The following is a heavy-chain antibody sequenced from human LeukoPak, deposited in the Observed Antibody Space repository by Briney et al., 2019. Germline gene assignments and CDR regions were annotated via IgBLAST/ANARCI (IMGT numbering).Heavy chain of an antibody. V-gene: IGHV3-20*04. D-gene: IGHD2-15*01. Sequence: SGGSLRLSCAASGFTFDDYAMSWVRQTPGKGLEWVSGTNWDGGRTGYADSVKGRFTISRDNAKNLLYLQMNSLRAEDTAVYFCARARLGFTRGIGTNYFDYWGQGTLAPSPQ. CDR1: GFTFDDYA. J-gene: IGHJ4*02. CDR2: TNWDGGRT. CDR3: ARARLGFTRGIGTNYFDY.